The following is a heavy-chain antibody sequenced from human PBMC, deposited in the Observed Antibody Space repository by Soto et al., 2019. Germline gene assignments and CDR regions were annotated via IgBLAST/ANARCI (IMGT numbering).Heavy chain of an antibody. CDR1: GFTFNSYA. D-gene: IGHD6-13*01. Sequence: GSLRLSCAASGFTFNSYAMSWVRQARGKGLEWVSAISGSGGRTYYADSVKGRFTISRDNSKNTLYLQMNSLRAEDTAVYYCAKRPIAAAGTFDYWGQGTLVTVSS. CDR3: AKRPIAAAGTFDY. J-gene: IGHJ4*02. CDR2: ISGSGGRT. V-gene: IGHV3-23*01.